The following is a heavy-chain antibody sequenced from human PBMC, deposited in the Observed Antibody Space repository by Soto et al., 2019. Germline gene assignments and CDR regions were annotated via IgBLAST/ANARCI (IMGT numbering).Heavy chain of an antibody. CDR2: ISGYNGNT. CDR3: ARDGGVQARFDP. Sequence: QVQLVQSGAEVKKPGAPVKVSCKASGFTFNSYGFSWVRQAPGQGLEWMGWISGYNGNTNYAQKLQGRVTMTTDTSTSTAYVELRSLRSDDTAVYYCARDGGVQARFDPWGQGTLVTVSS. V-gene: IGHV1-18*01. J-gene: IGHJ5*02. CDR1: GFTFNSYG. D-gene: IGHD2-8*02.